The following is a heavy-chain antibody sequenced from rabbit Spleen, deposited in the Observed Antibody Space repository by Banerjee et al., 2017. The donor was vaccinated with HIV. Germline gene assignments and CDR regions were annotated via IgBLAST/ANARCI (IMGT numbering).Heavy chain of an antibody. D-gene: IGHD2-1*01. V-gene: IGHV1S7*01. Sequence: QLVESGGGLVQPGGSLKLSCKASGFDFSTYSMSWVRQAPGKGLEWIGYIEPIFGNTYYANWVNGRFTISSHNAQNTLYLQLSSLTAADTATYFCVRDQAGDGDYGPYYLNLWGQGTLVTVS. CDR3: VRDQAGDGDYGPYYLNL. CDR1: GFDFSTYS. J-gene: IGHJ4*01. CDR2: IEPIFGNT.